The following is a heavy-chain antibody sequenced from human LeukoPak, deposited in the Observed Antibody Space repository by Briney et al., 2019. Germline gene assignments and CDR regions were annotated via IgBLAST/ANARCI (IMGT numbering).Heavy chain of an antibody. CDR3: ARDRGVGLWLPDY. Sequence: GGSVKVSCKASGGTFSSYAISWVRQAPGQGLEWMGRIIPILGIANYAQKFQGRVTMTRDTSTSTVYMELSSLRSEDTAVYYCARDRGVGLWLPDYWGQGTLVTVSS. CDR1: GGTFSSYA. J-gene: IGHJ4*02. V-gene: IGHV1-69*04. D-gene: IGHD3-22*01. CDR2: IIPILGIA.